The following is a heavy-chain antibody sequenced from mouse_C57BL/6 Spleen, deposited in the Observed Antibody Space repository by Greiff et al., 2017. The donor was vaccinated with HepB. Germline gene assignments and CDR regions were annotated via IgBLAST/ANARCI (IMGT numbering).Heavy chain of an antibody. Sequence: EVKLMESGPGLVKPSQSLSLTCSVTGYSITSGYYWNWIRQFPGNKLEWMGYISYDGSNNYNPSLKNRISITRDTSKNQFFLKLNSVTNEDTATYYCAREDGNYNGWYFDVWGTGTTVTVSS. CDR3: AREDGNYNGWYFDV. CDR2: ISYDGSN. V-gene: IGHV3-6*01. D-gene: IGHD2-1*01. CDR1: GYSITSGYY. J-gene: IGHJ1*03.